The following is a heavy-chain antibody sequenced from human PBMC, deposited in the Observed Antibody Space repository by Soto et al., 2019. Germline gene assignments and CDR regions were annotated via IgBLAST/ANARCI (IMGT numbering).Heavy chain of an antibody. CDR2: INRDGRST. CDR3: ARAPGYYGDFFDY. J-gene: IGHJ4*02. D-gene: IGHD4-17*01. V-gene: IGHV3-20*04. CDR1: GFTLDDYG. Sequence: GGSLRLSCAASGFTLDDYGMSWVRQAPGKGLEWVSGINRDGRSTGYADSMKGRFTISRDNAKNSLYLQMNSLRAEDTALYFCARAPGYYGDFFDYWGQGTLVTVSS.